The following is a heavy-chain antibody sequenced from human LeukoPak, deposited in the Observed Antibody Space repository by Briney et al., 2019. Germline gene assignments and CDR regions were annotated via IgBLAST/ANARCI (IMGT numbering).Heavy chain of an antibody. Sequence: GESLKTSCKASGYSFTNYWIGWVRQLPGKGLEWRGIIYPGDSDTRYSPSFQGQVTISADKSISTAYLQWGSLKASDTAMYYCARSQGYCSGGSCLQGDWFDPWGQGTLVSVSS. CDR1: GYSFTNYW. V-gene: IGHV5-51*01. CDR3: ARSQGYCSGGSCLQGDWFDP. CDR2: IYPGDSDT. J-gene: IGHJ5*02. D-gene: IGHD2-15*01.